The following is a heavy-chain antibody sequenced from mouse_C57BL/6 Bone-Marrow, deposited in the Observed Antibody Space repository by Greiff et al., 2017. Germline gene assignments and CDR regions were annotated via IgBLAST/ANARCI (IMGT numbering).Heavy chain of an antibody. J-gene: IGHJ4*01. CDR2: IDPENGDT. CDR1: GFNIKDDY. CDR3: TKDYGPNYYAMDY. V-gene: IGHV14-4*01. D-gene: IGHD2-4*01. Sequence: VQLQQSGAELVRPGASVKLSCTASGFNIKDDYMHWVKQRPEQGLEWIGWIDPENGDTEYASKFQGKATITADTSSNTAYLQRSSLTSEDTAVYYCTKDYGPNYYAMDYWGQGTSVTVSS.